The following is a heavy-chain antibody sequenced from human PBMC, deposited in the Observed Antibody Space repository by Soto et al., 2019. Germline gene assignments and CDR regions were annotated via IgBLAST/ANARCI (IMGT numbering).Heavy chain of an antibody. J-gene: IGHJ4*02. Sequence: PSETLSLTCTVSGGSISSYYWSWIRQPPGKGLEWIGYIYYSGSTNYNPSLKSRVTISVDTSKNQFALKLSSATAADTAVYYCARRYGGNLDYWGRGTLVTVSS. CDR1: GGSISSYY. CDR3: ARRYGGNLDY. D-gene: IGHD1-1*01. CDR2: IYYSGST. V-gene: IGHV4-59*08.